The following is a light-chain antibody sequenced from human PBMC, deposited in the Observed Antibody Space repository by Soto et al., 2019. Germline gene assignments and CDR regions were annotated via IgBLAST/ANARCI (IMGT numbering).Light chain of an antibody. CDR1: SSDVGGYNY. V-gene: IGLV2-14*01. CDR2: DVS. J-gene: IGLJ1*01. CDR3: SSYTSSSTPYV. Sequence: QSVLTQPASESGSPGQSITISCTGTSSDVGGYNYVSWYQQHPGKAPKLMIYDVSNRPSGVSNRFSGSKSGNTASLTISGLQAEDEADYYCSSYTSSSTPYVFGTGTKVTVL.